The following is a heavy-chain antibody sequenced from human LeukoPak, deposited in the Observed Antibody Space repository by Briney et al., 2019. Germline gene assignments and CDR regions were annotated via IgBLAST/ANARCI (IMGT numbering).Heavy chain of an antibody. CDR1: GFTFTSSA. V-gene: IGHV1-58*01. CDR3: AAVGRDWLKVDY. CDR2: IVVGSSNT. Sequence: SVKVSCKASGFTFTSSAVQWVRQARGQRLEWIGWIVVGSSNTNYAQKFQERVTITRDMSTSTAYMELSSLRSEDTAVYYCAAVGRDWLKVDYWGQGTLVTVSS. J-gene: IGHJ4*02. D-gene: IGHD3-9*01.